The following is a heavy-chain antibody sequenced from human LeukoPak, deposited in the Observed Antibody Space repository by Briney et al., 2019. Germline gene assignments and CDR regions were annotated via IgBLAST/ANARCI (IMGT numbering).Heavy chain of an antibody. CDR1: GFTFSSYG. J-gene: IGHJ6*04. D-gene: IGHD5-12*01. V-gene: IGHV3-30*18. CDR3: AKERAGSGYDSLYYYYYGMDV. CDR2: ISYDGSNK. Sequence: GGSLRLSCAASGFTFSSYGMHWVRQAPGKGLEWVAVISYDGSNKYYADSVKGRFTISRDNSKNTLYLQMNSLRAEDTAVYYCAKERAGSGYDSLYYYYYGMDVWAKGPRSPSPQ.